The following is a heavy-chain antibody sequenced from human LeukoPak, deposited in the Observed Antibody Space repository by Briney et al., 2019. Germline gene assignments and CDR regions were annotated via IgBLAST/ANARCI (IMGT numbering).Heavy chain of an antibody. CDR3: ARGSVQLWLRDTYYYMDV. D-gene: IGHD5-18*01. CDR1: GFTFDDYA. Sequence: GDSLRLSCAASGFTFDDYAMNWVRQVPGRGLEWVSGINWNGRITEYADSVKDRFTISRQNTKNSLYLYMNNLGGEDTALYFCARGSVQLWLRDTYYYMDVWGKGTTVTVSS. CDR2: INWNGRIT. J-gene: IGHJ6*03. V-gene: IGHV3-20*04.